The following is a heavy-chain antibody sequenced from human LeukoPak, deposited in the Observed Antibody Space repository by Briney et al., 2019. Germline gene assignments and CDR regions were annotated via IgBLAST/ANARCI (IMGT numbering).Heavy chain of an antibody. CDR2: VWFDGSNS. D-gene: IGHD3-10*01. V-gene: IGHV3-33*01. Sequence: PGTFLRLSCAGSGFRFSTYGMHWVRQAPGKGLEWLGYVWFDGSNSDYVDPVKGRFTISRDNSKNTVFLQKNSLRAEDTAVYHCARFAGSDYTGSFDLWGQGTPVTVSS. J-gene: IGHJ4*02. CDR1: GFRFSTYG. CDR3: ARFAGSDYTGSFDL.